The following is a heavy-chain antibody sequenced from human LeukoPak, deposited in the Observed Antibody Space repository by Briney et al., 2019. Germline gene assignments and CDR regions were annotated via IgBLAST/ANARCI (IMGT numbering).Heavy chain of an antibody. CDR3: ARFAAGGSYYYYMDV. Sequence: GGCLRLSCAASEFTFSSYGMSWVRQAPGKGLEWVANIKQDGSEKYYVDSVKGRFTISRDNAKNSLYLQMNSLRADDTAVYYCARFAAGGSYYYYMDVWGKGTTVTVSS. V-gene: IGHV3-7*01. CDR2: IKQDGSEK. D-gene: IGHD6-25*01. J-gene: IGHJ6*03. CDR1: EFTFSSYG.